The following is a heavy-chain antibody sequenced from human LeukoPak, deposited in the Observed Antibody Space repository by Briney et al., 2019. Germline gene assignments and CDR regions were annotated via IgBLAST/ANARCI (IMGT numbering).Heavy chain of an antibody. CDR2: ISGSGGST. J-gene: IGHJ4*02. Sequence: PGGSLRLSCAASGFTFSSYWMSWVRQAPGKGLEWVSAISGSGGSTYYADSVKGRFTISRDNSKNTLYLQMNSLRAEDTAVYYCAHYYDSSGPFDYWGQGTLVTVSS. V-gene: IGHV3-23*01. D-gene: IGHD3-22*01. CDR3: AHYYDSSGPFDY. CDR1: GFTFSSYW.